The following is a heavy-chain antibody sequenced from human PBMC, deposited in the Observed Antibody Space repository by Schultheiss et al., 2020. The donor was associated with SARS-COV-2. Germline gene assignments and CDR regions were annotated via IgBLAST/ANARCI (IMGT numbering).Heavy chain of an antibody. D-gene: IGHD3-3*01. V-gene: IGHV1-2*02. CDR1: GYTFTGYY. CDR2: INPNSGGT. CDR3: ARDQHYDFWSGYYYYYYYYMDV. J-gene: IGHJ6*03. Sequence: ASVKVSCKASGYTFTGYYMHWVRQAPGQGLEWMGWINPNSGGTNYAQKFQGRVTMTRDTSISTAYMELSSLRAEDTAVYYCARDQHYDFWSGYYYYYYYYMDVWGKGTTVTVSS.